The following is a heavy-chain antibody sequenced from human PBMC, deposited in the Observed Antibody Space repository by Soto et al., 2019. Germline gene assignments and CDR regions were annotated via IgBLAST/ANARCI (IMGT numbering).Heavy chain of an antibody. CDR3: ARGLWSDGMDV. V-gene: IGHV4-31*03. D-gene: IGHD2-8*02. CDR2: IYYSGTT. CDR1: GDSISSGGYY. Sequence: PSETLSLTCTVSGDSISSGGYYWSWIRQHPGKGLEWIGHIYYSGTTYYNPSLKSRVTISSDTSLTLFSLKLTSVTAADTAVYYCARGLWSDGMDVWGQGTTVTVSS. J-gene: IGHJ6*02.